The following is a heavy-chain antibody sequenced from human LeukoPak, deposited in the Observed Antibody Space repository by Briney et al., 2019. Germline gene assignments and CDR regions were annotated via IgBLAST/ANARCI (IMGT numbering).Heavy chain of an antibody. J-gene: IGHJ4*02. CDR3: ATNRDYGDYLYFDY. V-gene: IGHV3-23*01. CDR1: GFTFSSYA. Sequence: GGSLRLSCAASGFTFSSYAMSWVRPAPGKGLEWVSAISGSGGSTYYADSVKGRFTISRDNSKNTLYLQMNSLRAEDTAVYYCATNRDYGDYLYFDYWGQGTLVTVSS. D-gene: IGHD4-17*01. CDR2: ISGSGGST.